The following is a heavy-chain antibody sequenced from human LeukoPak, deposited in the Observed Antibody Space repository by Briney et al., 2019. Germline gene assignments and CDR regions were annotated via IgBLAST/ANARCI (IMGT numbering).Heavy chain of an antibody. D-gene: IGHD3-9*01. J-gene: IGHJ4*02. V-gene: IGHV4-39*07. Sequence: PSETLSLTCTVSGGSISSSSYYWGWIRQPPGKGLEWIGEIYHSGSTNYNPSLKSRVTISVDKSKNQFSLKLSSVTAADTAVYYCARDPFTGYRIPKGPDWGQGTLVTVSS. CDR1: GGSISSSSYY. CDR2: IYHSGST. CDR3: ARDPFTGYRIPKGPD.